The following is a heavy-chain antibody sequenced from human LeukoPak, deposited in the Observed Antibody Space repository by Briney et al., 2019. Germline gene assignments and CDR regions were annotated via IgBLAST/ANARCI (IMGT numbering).Heavy chain of an antibody. CDR3: AKRAAAGTSSYYFDY. D-gene: IGHD6-13*01. V-gene: IGHV3-23*01. CDR2: ISGSGGST. CDR1: GFTLSSYA. J-gene: IGHJ4*02. Sequence: GGSLRFSCAASGFTLSSYAMSWVRQAPGKGLEWVSAISGSGGSTYYADSVKGRFTISRDNSKNTLYLQMNSLRAEDTAVYYCAKRAAAGTSSYYFDYWGQGTLVTVSS.